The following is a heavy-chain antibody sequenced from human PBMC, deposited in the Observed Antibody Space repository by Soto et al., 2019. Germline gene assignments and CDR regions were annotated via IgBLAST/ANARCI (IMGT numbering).Heavy chain of an antibody. D-gene: IGHD2-15*01. CDR3: VRGNKGGIAL. CDR2: IHSDASST. Sequence: EVQLVESEGGLVQRGGSLRLSCAASGFTFNYYWMHWVRQAPGQGLVWVSHIHSDASSTTYADSVEGGFTISRDNAKNTVHMQMNRPRAQGTGVYYCVRGNKGGIALWAPGTTCTVS. V-gene: IGHV3-74*01. J-gene: IGHJ3*01. CDR1: GFTFNYYW.